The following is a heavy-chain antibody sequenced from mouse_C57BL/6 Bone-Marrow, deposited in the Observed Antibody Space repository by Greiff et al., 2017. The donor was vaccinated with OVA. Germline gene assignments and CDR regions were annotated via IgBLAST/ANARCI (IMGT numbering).Heavy chain of an antibody. CDR2: IDPSASYT. V-gene: IGHV1-50*01. J-gene: IGHJ1*03. D-gene: IGHD1-1*01. CDR3: ARADYCGSSYDWYFDV. Sequence: VQLQQPGAELVKPGASVKLSCKASGYTFTSYWMQWVKQRPGQGLEWIGEIDPSASYTNYNQKFKGKATLTVDTSSSTAYMQLSSLTSEDSAVYYCARADYCGSSYDWYFDVWGTGTTVTVSS. CDR1: GYTFTSYW.